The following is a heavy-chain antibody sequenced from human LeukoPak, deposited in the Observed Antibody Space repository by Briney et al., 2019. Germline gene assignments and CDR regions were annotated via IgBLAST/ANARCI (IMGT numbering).Heavy chain of an antibody. J-gene: IGHJ4*02. CDR2: IKGDGSEI. Sequence: PGGSLRLSCAASGFTFSSYWMGWVRRAPGKGLEWVANIKGDGSEIYYVDSVKGRFTISRDNSKNVMYLQMNSLRAEDTAVYYCAKVGILGATRYFDYWGQGTLVTVSS. V-gene: IGHV3-7*03. CDR3: AKVGILGATRYFDY. CDR1: GFTFSSYW. D-gene: IGHD1-26*01.